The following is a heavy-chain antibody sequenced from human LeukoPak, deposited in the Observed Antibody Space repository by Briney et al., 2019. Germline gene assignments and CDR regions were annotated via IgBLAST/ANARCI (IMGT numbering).Heavy chain of an antibody. CDR3: ARGRSSGSYYRVNFDY. CDR1: GGTFSSYA. D-gene: IGHD1-26*01. CDR2: IIPIFGTA. Sequence: ASVKVSCKASGGTFSSYAISRVRQAPGQGLEWMGGIIPIFGTANYAQKFQGRVTITADESTSTAYMELSSLRSEDTAVYYCARGRSSGSYYRVNFDYWGQGTLVTVSS. J-gene: IGHJ4*02. V-gene: IGHV1-69*13.